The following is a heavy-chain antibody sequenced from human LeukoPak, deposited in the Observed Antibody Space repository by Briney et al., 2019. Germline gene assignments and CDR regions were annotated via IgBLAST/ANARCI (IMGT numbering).Heavy chain of an antibody. CDR3: ARDNSVGDTAWWFDP. Sequence: ASVKVSCKASGYTFTSYGISWVRQAPGQGLEWMGWISAYNGNTNYAQKLQGRVTMTTDTSTSTAYMELISLRSEDTAVYYCARDNSVGDTAWWFDPWGQGTLVTVSS. V-gene: IGHV1-18*01. D-gene: IGHD1-26*01. J-gene: IGHJ5*02. CDR2: ISAYNGNT. CDR1: GYTFTSYG.